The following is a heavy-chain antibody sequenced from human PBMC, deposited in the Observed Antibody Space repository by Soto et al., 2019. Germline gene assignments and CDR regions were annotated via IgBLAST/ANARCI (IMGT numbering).Heavy chain of an antibody. CDR3: ARMVSGWMTEYYFDY. V-gene: IGHV2-26*01. D-gene: IGHD6-19*01. Sequence: QVTLKESGPVLVKPTEPLTLTCTVSGFSLSNARMGVSWIRQPPGKALEWLAHIFSNDEKSYSTSLKSRLTISKDTSKSQVVLTMTNMDPVDTATYYCARMVSGWMTEYYFDYWGQGTLVTVSS. CDR2: IFSNDEK. CDR1: GFSLSNARMG. J-gene: IGHJ4*02.